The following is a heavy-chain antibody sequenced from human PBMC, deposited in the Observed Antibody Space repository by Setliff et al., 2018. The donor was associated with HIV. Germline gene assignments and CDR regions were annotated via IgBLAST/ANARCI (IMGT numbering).Heavy chain of an antibody. J-gene: IGHJ4*02. CDR1: GGSISISSYY. Sequence: SETLSLTCTVSGGSISISSYYWGWIRQPPGKGLEWIGSIYYSGSTYYNPSLKSRVTISVDTSRNQFSLKVNSVTVADSAVYYCVIRRNFDWLAKSGPFDDWGQGLLVTVSS. CDR2: IYYSGST. CDR3: VIRRNFDWLAKSGPFDD. V-gene: IGHV4-39*07. D-gene: IGHD3-9*01.